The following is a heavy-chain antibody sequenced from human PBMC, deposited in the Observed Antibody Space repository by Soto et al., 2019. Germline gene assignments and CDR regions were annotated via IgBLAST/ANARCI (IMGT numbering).Heavy chain of an antibody. J-gene: IGHJ6*02. CDR1: GGSIGRYY. D-gene: IGHD3-16*01. V-gene: IGHV4-59*01. CDR2: IYYSGST. Sequence: SETLSLTCTVSGGSIGRYYWSWIRQPPGKGLEWIGYIYYSGSTNYNPSLKSRVTISVDTSKNQFSLKLSSVTAADTAVYYCARDPFPQEHGMDVWVQGTTVTVSS. CDR3: ARDPFPQEHGMDV.